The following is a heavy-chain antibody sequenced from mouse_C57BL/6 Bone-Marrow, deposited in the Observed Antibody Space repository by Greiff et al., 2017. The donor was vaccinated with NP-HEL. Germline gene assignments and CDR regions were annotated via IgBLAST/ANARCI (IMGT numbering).Heavy chain of an antibody. D-gene: IGHD1-1*01. CDR3: ARFITTVVATD. V-gene: IGHV1-50*01. CDR1: GYTFTSYW. CDR2: IDPSDSYT. Sequence: QVQLKQPGAELVKPGASVKLSCKASGYTFTSYWMQWVKQRPGQGLEWIGEIDPSDSYTNYNQKFKGKATLTVDTSSSTAYMQLSRLTSEDSAVYYCARFITTVVATDWGKGTTLTVSS. J-gene: IGHJ2*01.